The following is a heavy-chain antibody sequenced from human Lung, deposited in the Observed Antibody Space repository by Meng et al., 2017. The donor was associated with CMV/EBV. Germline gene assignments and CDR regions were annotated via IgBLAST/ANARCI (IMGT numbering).Heavy chain of an antibody. CDR1: GGSISSGGFY. CDR3: ARTNYGDYNWFDP. V-gene: IGHV4-31*02. D-gene: IGHD4-17*01. CDR2: IYYSGST. J-gene: IGHJ5*02. Sequence: GLGLVKPSPTLSPPWPVSGGSISSGGFYWSWIRQHPGKGLEWIGYIYYSGSTYYNPSLRSRVAISIDTSKNQFSLKLTSVAAADTAVYFCARTNYGDYNWFDPWGQGTLVTVSS.